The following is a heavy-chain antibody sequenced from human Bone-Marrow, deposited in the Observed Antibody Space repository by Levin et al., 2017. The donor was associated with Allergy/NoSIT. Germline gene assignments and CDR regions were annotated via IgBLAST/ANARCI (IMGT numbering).Heavy chain of an antibody. CDR3: ARAQYCSGGSCYSDY. V-gene: IGHV3-21*01. J-gene: IGHJ4*02. Sequence: LSLTCAASGFTFSSYSMNWVRQAPGKGLEWVSSISSSSSYIYYADSVKGRFTISRDNAKNSLYLQMNSLRAEDTAVYYCARAQYCSGGSCYSDYWGQGTLVTVSS. D-gene: IGHD2-15*01. CDR1: GFTFSSYS. CDR2: ISSSSSYI.